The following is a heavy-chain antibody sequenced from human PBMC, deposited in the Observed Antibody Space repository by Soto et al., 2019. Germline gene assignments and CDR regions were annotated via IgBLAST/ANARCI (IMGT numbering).Heavy chain of an antibody. CDR1: GFTFDDYA. J-gene: IGHJ4*02. CDR3: AKGASTTVFAFNDY. CDR2: ISWNSGNL. D-gene: IGHD4-17*01. V-gene: IGHV3-9*01. Sequence: EVQLVESGGGLVQPGRSLRLSCAASGFTFDDYAMHWVRQGPGKGLEWVSSISWNSGNLGYADSVKGRFTISRDNAKNSLYLQMNRPRGEDKALYYCAKGASTTVFAFNDYWGQGTLVTVSS.